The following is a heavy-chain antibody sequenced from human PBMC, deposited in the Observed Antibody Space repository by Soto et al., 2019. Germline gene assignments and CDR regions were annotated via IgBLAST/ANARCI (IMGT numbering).Heavy chain of an antibody. CDR2: ISYSGNT. J-gene: IGHJ4*02. Sequence: SETVSLTXTVSSGSISSYYWSWIRQPPGKGLEWIGYISYSGNTNYNPSLKSRVTLSADTSKNQLSLNLTSATAADTAVYYCARMERSKKGLAVYYYDYWGQGTLVTVS. CDR1: SGSISSYY. D-gene: IGHD3-3*02. CDR3: ARMERSKKGLAVYYYDY. V-gene: IGHV4-59*01.